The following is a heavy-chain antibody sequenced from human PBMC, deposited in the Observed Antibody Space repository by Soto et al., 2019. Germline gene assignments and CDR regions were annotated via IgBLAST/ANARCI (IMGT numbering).Heavy chain of an antibody. CDR3: ARGGMGSQGGFDP. V-gene: IGHV1-69*01. Sequence: QMQLVQSGAEMKKPGSSVKVSCKASGGILSSHAISWVRQAPGQGLEWMGGIIPMFGKGNYAERFQGRVTITADESTSTVYMELSCLRSEDMAVYYCARGGMGSQGGFDPCGQGTLVTVSS. D-gene: IGHD1-26*01. CDR1: GGILSSHA. CDR2: IIPMFGKG. J-gene: IGHJ5*02.